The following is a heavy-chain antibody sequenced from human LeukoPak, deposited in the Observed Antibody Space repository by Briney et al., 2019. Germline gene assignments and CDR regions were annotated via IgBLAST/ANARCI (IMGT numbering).Heavy chain of an antibody. CDR3: ARVTPYGDSKGGYFDY. J-gene: IGHJ4*02. Sequence: PGGSLRLPCAASGFTFSSYAMHWVRQAPGKGLEWVAVISYDGSNKYYADSVKGRFTISRDNSKNTLYLQMNSLRAEDTAVYYCARVTPYGDSKGGYFDYWGQGTLVTVSS. D-gene: IGHD4-17*01. CDR2: ISYDGSNK. CDR1: GFTFSSYA. V-gene: IGHV3-30-3*01.